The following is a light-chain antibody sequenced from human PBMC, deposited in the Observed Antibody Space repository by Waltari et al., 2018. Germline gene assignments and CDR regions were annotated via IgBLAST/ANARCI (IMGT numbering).Light chain of an antibody. CDR2: GAS. Sequence: DIQLTQSPPTLSAPVGDGVTIACRASHSVVTWLAWSQQKPGKAPRLLIYGASSLESGVPSRFSGSGSGTEFTLSISSLQPDDFATYYCQQYNNYPYTFGQGTKLEIK. CDR3: QQYNNYPYT. J-gene: IGKJ2*01. V-gene: IGKV1-5*03. CDR1: HSVVTW.